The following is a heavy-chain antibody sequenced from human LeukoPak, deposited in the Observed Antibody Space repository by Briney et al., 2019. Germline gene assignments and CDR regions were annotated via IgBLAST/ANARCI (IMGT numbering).Heavy chain of an antibody. CDR1: GFTVSSNY. D-gene: IGHD4-23*01. J-gene: IGHJ4*02. Sequence: GGSLRLSCAASGFTVSSNYMSWVRQAPGRGLEWVSVIYSSDSTYYADSVKGRFTISRDNSKNTLYLQMNSLRAEDTAVYYCARGRLGGHFDYRGQGTLVTVSS. V-gene: IGHV3-53*01. CDR3: ARGRLGGHFDY. CDR2: IYSSDST.